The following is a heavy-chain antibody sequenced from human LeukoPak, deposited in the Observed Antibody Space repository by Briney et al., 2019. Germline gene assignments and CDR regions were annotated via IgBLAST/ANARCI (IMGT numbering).Heavy chain of an antibody. CDR1: GFTFSSYS. CDR3: ARVRWELRLDTPPDY. CDR2: ISSSSSYI. Sequence: GGSLRLSCAASGFTFSSYSMNWVRQAPGKGLEWVSSISSSSSYIYYADSVKGRFTISRDNAKNSLYLQMNSVRAEDTAVYYCARVRWELRLDTPPDYWGQGTLVTVSS. D-gene: IGHD1-26*01. V-gene: IGHV3-21*01. J-gene: IGHJ4*02.